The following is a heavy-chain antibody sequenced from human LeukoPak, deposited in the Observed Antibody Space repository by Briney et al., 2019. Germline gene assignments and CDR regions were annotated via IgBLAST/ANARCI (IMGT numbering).Heavy chain of an antibody. CDR3: ARLGSYAGFDY. D-gene: IGHD3-10*01. CDR2: IKQDGSEK. CDR1: GFTFSSYW. J-gene: IGHJ4*02. Sequence: GGSLRLSCAASGFTFSSYWMSWVRQAPGKGLEWVANIKQDGSEKYYVDSVKGRFTMSRDNAKNSLYLQMNSLRAEDTAMYYCARLGSYAGFDYWGQGTLVTVSS. V-gene: IGHV3-7*01.